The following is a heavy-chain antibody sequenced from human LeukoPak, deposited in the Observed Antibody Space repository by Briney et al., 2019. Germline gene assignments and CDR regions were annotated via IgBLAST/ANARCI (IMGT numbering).Heavy chain of an antibody. V-gene: IGHV3-9*01. CDR3: AKDIAEVYAYGNFDY. D-gene: IGHD2-8*01. CDR2: ISWNSGSI. CDR1: GFTFDDYA. Sequence: GGSLRLSCAASGFTFDDYAMHWVRQAPGKGLEWVSGISWNSGSIGYADSVKGRFTISRDNAKNSLYLQMNSLRAEDTALYYCAKDIAEVYAYGNFDYWGQGTLVTVSS. J-gene: IGHJ4*02.